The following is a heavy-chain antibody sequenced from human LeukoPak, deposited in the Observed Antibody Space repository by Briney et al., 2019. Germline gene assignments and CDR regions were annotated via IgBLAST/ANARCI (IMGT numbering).Heavy chain of an antibody. V-gene: IGHV3-23*01. CDR1: GFTFSSYA. Sequence: ESGGSLRLSCAASGFTFSSYAMSWVRQAPGKGLEWVSAISGSGGSTYYADSVKGRFTISRDNSKNTLYLQMNSLRAEDTAVYYCAKDESYGATTGTTGGDYWGQGTLVTVSS. CDR3: AKDESYGATTGTTGGDY. CDR2: ISGSGGST. D-gene: IGHD1-1*01. J-gene: IGHJ4*02.